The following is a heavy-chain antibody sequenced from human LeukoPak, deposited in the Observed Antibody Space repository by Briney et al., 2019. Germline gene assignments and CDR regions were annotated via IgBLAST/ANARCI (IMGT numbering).Heavy chain of an antibody. CDR2: IWYDGSNK. CDR3: ARAVGPFDY. CDR1: GFIFSTCG. V-gene: IGHV3-33*01. Sequence: PGGSLRLSCAASGFIFSTCGMHWVRQPPGKGLEWVAVIWYDGSNKYYADSVKGRFTISRDNSKNTLYLQMNSLRAEDTAVYYCARAVGPFDYWGQGTLVTASS. D-gene: IGHD3/OR15-3a*01. J-gene: IGHJ4*02.